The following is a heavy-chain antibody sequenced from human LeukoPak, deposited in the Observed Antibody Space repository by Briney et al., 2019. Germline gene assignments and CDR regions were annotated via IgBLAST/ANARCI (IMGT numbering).Heavy chain of an antibody. CDR1: GFTFNGYW. D-gene: IGHD3-22*01. CDR2: ISYDGSNK. J-gene: IGHJ4*02. CDR3: AKEYYDSSGYRPLFDY. V-gene: IGHV3-30*18. Sequence: GGSLRLSCAASGFTFNGYWMSWVRQAPGKGLEWVAVISYDGSNKYYADSVKGRFTISRDNSKNTLYLQMNSPRAEDTAVYYCAKEYYDSSGYRPLFDYWGQGTLVTVSS.